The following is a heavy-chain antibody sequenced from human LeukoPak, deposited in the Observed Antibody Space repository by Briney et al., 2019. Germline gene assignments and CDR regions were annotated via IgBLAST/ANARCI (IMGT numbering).Heavy chain of an antibody. CDR3: AKDFPYYYDSSGYSFTFDY. CDR1: GYTFTGYY. Sequence: ASVKVSCKASGYTFTGYYMHWVRQAPGQGLEWMGWINPNSGGTNYAQKFQGRVTMTRDTSISTAYMELSRLRSDDTAVYYCAKDFPYYYDSSGYSFTFDYWGQGTLVTVSS. V-gene: IGHV1-2*02. CDR2: INPNSGGT. D-gene: IGHD3-22*01. J-gene: IGHJ4*02.